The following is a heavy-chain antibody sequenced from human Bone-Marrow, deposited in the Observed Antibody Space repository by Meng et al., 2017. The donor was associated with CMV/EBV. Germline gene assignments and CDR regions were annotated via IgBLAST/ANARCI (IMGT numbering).Heavy chain of an antibody. Sequence: ASGYPFIPFSISWVRLAPGQGPEWMGRISAYNDNTNYAQKFKGRVSMTTDTSTTTAYMELRSLRSNDTAVYYCARDRRGGGSFWFDPWGQGTLVTVSS. CDR3: ARDRRGGGSFWFDP. CDR1: GYPFIPFS. V-gene: IGHV1-18*01. J-gene: IGHJ5*02. CDR2: ISAYNDNT. D-gene: IGHD2-15*01.